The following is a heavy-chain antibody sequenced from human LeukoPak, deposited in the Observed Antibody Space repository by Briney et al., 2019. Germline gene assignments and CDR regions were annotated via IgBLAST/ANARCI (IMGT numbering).Heavy chain of an antibody. D-gene: IGHD3-22*01. J-gene: IGHJ4*02. CDR1: GGSISRNY. V-gene: IGHV4-59*13. CDR2: IYYSETT. CDR3: ARQTYYDRGGYPFDQ. Sequence: SETLSLTCTVSGGSISRNYWNWIRQPPGKGLEWIGNIYYSETTNYNPSLKSRVSISVDTSKNLLSLKLSSVTAADTAVYYCARQTYYDRGGYPFDQWGQGTLVTVSS.